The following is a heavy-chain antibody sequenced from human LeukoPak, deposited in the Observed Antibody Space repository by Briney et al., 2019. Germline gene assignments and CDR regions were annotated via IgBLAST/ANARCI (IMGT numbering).Heavy chain of an antibody. CDR1: AGSICNSY. D-gene: IGHD3-22*01. J-gene: IGHJ5*02. CDR2: ISTGGDI. CDR3: VRGPGRGYDLEP. Sequence: SDTLSLTCALSAGSICNSYCSWARQPPGKGLEFIGYISTGGDINYNPSLRSRATMSINTSNNQLSLTLTSVTTADTDVYFCVRGPGRGYDLEPWGQGSLVTVSS. V-gene: IGHV4-4*08.